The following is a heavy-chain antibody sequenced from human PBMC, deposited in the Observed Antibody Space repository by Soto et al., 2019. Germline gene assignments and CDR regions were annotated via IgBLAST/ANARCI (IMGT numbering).Heavy chain of an antibody. D-gene: IGHD6-13*01. Sequence: NPSETLSLTCAVSGGSISSSNWWSWVRQPPGKGLEWIGEIYHSGSTNYNPSLKSRVTISVDKSKNQFSLKLSSVTAADTAVYYCARDLTGAAGTGYGYYYGMDVWGQGTTVTVSS. CDR3: ARDLTGAAGTGYGYYYGMDV. J-gene: IGHJ6*02. CDR2: IYHSGST. CDR1: GGSISSSNW. V-gene: IGHV4-4*02.